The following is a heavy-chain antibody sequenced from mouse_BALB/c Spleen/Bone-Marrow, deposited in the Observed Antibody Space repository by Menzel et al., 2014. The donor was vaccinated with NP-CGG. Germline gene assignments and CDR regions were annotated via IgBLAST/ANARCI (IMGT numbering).Heavy chain of an antibody. Sequence: VQLKQSGPELVKPGASVKMSCKASGYTFTSYVMHWVKQKPGQGLEWIGYINPYNDGTKYNEKFKGKATLTSGKSSSTAYMELSSLTSEDSAVYYCASPYYRYDALDYWGQGTSVTVSS. CDR1: GYTFTSYV. V-gene: IGHV1-14*01. J-gene: IGHJ4*01. CDR2: INPYNDGT. D-gene: IGHD2-14*01. CDR3: ASPYYRYDALDY.